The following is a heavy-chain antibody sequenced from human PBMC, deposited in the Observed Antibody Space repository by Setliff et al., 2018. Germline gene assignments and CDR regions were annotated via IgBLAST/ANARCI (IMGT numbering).Heavy chain of an antibody. Sequence: GGSLRLSCVASGFSLRDYTINWVRQAPGKGLDWVSSIRSSGTSFYADSVKGRFTVSRDNAKNSVYLQMNSLRVEDTAIYYCARDSRARITIFGVVTNWFDPWGQGTLVTVSS. CDR3: ARDSRARITIFGVVTNWFDP. V-gene: IGHV3-21*01. CDR1: GFSLRDYT. CDR2: IRSSGTS. D-gene: IGHD3-3*01. J-gene: IGHJ5*02.